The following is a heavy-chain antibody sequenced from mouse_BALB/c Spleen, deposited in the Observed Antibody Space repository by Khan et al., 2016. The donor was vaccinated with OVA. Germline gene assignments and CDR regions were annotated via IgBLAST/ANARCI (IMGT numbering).Heavy chain of an antibody. CDR2: VSTGGHST. J-gene: IGHJ3*01. CDR3: TRLAYYYDSEGFAY. CDR1: GFTFSTYG. Sequence: EVELVESGGDIVKPGGSLKLSCAASGFTFSTYGMSWVRQTPDKRLEWVATVSTGGHSTYSSDTVKGRFTISRDNAKKTLYLQMTILRSEDTAMFYCTRLAYYYDSEGFAYWGQGTLVTVSA. V-gene: IGHV5-6*01. D-gene: IGHD1-1*01.